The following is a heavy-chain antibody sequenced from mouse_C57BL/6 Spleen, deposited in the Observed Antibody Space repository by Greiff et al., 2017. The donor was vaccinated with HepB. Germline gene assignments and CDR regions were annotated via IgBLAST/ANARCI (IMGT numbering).Heavy chain of an antibody. V-gene: IGHV1-74*01. J-gene: IGHJ4*01. CDR1: GYTFTSYW. Sequence: QVQLQQPGAELVKPGASVKVSCKASGYTFTSYWMHWVKQRPGQGLEWIGRIHPSDSDTNYNQKFKGKATLTVDKSSSTADMQLSSLTSEDSAVYYCAIDYYGSIYAMDYWGQGTSVTVSS. CDR3: AIDYYGSIYAMDY. D-gene: IGHD1-1*01. CDR2: IHPSDSDT.